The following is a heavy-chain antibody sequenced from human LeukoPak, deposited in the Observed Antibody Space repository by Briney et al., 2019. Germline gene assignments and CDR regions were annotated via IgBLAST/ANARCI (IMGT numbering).Heavy chain of an antibody. J-gene: IGHJ5*02. CDR3: ARGNGYYDSSGYSLSWFDP. V-gene: IGHV4-34*01. CDR2: INHSGST. Sequence: SETLSFTCAVYGGSFSGYYWSWIRQPPGKGLEWIGEINHSGSTNYNPSLKSRVTISVDTSKNQFSLKLSSVTAAHTAVYYCARGNGYYDSSGYSLSWFDPWGQGTLVTVSS. D-gene: IGHD3-22*01. CDR1: GGSFSGYY.